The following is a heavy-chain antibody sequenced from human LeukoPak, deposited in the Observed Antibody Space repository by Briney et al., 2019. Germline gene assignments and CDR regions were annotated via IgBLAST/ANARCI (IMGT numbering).Heavy chain of an antibody. Sequence: IPSETLSLTCAVYGGSFSGYYWSWIRQHPGKGLEWIGYVYYSGSTYYNPSLKSRVTISVDTSKNQFSLKLSSVTAADTAVYYCAGNWNYERAEGAFDIWGQGTMVTVSS. V-gene: IGHV4-31*11. J-gene: IGHJ3*02. CDR1: GGSFSGYY. CDR2: VYYSGST. CDR3: AGNWNYERAEGAFDI. D-gene: IGHD1-7*01.